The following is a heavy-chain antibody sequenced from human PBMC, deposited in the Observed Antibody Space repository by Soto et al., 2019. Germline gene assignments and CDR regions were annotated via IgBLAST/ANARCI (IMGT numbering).Heavy chain of an antibody. Sequence: QVQLVQSGAEVKKPGSSVKVSCKASGGTFSTNDISWVRQAPGQGLEWMGGITPMFDTTKYGQDFQGRVTITADESTTTAYMELSSLRSEDTAIYYCAQDLGSQIAAFWGQGTLVTAS. CDR3: AQDLGSQIAAF. J-gene: IGHJ4*02. D-gene: IGHD2-15*01. V-gene: IGHV1-69*12. CDR1: GGTFSTND. CDR2: ITPMFDTT.